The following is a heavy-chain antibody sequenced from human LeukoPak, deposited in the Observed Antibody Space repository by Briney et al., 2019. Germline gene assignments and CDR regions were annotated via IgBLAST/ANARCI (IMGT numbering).Heavy chain of an antibody. CDR1: GYTFTSYA. CDR3: ARVPSYCSSTSCRNWFDP. D-gene: IGHD2-2*01. Sequence: ASVKVSCKASGYTFTSYAMHWVRQAPGQRLEWMGWINAGNGNTKYSQKFQGRVTITRDTSASTAYMELSSLRSEDTAVYYCARVPSYCSSTSCRNWFDPWGQGTLVTVSS. CDR2: INAGNGNT. J-gene: IGHJ5*02. V-gene: IGHV1-3*01.